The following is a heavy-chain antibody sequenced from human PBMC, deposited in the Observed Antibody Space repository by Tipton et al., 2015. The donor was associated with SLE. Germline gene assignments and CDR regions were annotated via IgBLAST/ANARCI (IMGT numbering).Heavy chain of an antibody. CDR1: GGSISSGSFY. V-gene: IGHV4-61*02. CDR3: ANSRVRGVFMADVFDI. D-gene: IGHD3-10*01. Sequence: TLPLTCTVSGGSISSGSFYWSWIRQPAGKGLEWIGRFYSSGSTKYNPSLKSRVTISVDTSKNQFSLNLTSVTAADTAVYYCANSRVRGVFMADVFDIWGRGTRVTVSS. J-gene: IGHJ3*02. CDR2: FYSSGST.